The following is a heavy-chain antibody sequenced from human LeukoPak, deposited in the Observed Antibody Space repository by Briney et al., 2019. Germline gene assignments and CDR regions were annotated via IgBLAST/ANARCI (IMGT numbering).Heavy chain of an antibody. CDR1: GGSISSGSHY. D-gene: IGHD6-13*01. J-gene: IGHJ4*02. V-gene: IGHV4-61*02. CDR3: AREGLRTAAGSDY. CDR2: IYTSGST. Sequence: SQTLSLTCTVSGGSISSGSHYWSWIRQPAGKGLEWIGRIYTSGSTNYNPSLKSRVTISVDTSKNQFSLKLSSVTAADTAVYYCAREGLRTAAGSDYWGQGTLVTVSS.